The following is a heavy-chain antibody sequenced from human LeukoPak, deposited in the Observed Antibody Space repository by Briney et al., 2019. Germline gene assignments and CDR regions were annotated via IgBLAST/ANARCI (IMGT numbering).Heavy chain of an antibody. CDR1: GGTFSSYA. Sequence: GASVKVSCKASGGTFSSYAISWVRQAPGQGLEWMGGIIPIFGTANYAQKFQGRVTITTDESTSTAYIELSSLRSEDTAVYYCARYVAAAGSNWFDPWGQGTLVTVSS. CDR2: IIPIFGTA. V-gene: IGHV1-69*05. D-gene: IGHD6-13*01. CDR3: ARYVAAAGSNWFDP. J-gene: IGHJ5*02.